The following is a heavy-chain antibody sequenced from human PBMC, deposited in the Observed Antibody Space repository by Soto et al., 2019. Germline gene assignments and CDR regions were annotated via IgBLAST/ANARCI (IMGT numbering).Heavy chain of an antibody. Sequence: EEQLLESGGGLIQPGGSLRLACAASGFTFSSYAMTWVRQAPGKGLEWVSSISFSDGGTYYADSVKGRLTISRDNSKYTLFLQMNSLRVEYTAVYYCVKDDRILGRGCVDCWRRGTLVNASS. CDR2: ISFSDGGT. CDR1: GFTFSSYA. CDR3: VKDDRILGRGCVDC. V-gene: IGHV3-23*01. D-gene: IGHD2-15*01. J-gene: IGHJ2*01.